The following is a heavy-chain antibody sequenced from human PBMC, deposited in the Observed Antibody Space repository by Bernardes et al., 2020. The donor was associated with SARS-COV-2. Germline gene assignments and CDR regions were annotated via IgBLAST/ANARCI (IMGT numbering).Heavy chain of an antibody. CDR2: ISDRGGST. CDR3: AKGGGGTGVDFDY. CDR1: GFTFSSYA. Sequence: GGSLRLSCAASGFTFSSYAMSWVRQAPGKGLEWVSVISDRGGSTYYADSVKGRFTISRDNSKNTLFLQMNSLRAEDTAVYYCAKGGGGTGVDFDYWGQGTPVTVSS. V-gene: IGHV3-23*01. J-gene: IGHJ4*02. D-gene: IGHD7-27*01.